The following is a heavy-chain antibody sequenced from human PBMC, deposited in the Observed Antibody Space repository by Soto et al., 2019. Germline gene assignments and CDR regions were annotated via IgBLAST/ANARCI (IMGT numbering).Heavy chain of an antibody. CDR1: GFTFSSYG. D-gene: IGHD5-18*01. Sequence: PGGSLRLSCAASGFTFSSYGMHWVRQAPGKGLEWVAVISYDGSNKYYADSVKGRFTISRDNSKNTLYLQMNSLRAEDTAVYYCAKDLNSGGDTAINRWGQGTLVTVSS. CDR3: AKDLNSGGDTAINR. J-gene: IGHJ5*02. CDR2: ISYDGSNK. V-gene: IGHV3-30*18.